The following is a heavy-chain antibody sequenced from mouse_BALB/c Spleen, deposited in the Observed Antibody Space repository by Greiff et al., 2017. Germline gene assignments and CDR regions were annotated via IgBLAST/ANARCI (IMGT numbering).Heavy chain of an antibody. CDR2: INPSTGYT. CDR3: ARSEGYDGYSWFAY. D-gene: IGHD2-3*01. CDR1: GYTFTSYW. J-gene: IGHJ3*01. V-gene: IGHV1-7*01. Sequence: QVQLKQSGAELAKPGASVKMSCKASGYTFTSYWMHWVKQRPGQGLEWIGYINPSTGYTEYNQKFKDKATLTADKSSSTAYMQLSSLTSEDSAVYYCARSEGYDGYSWFAYWGQGTLVTVSA.